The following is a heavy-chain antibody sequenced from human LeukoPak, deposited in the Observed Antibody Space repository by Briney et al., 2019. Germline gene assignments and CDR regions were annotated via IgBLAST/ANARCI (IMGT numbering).Heavy chain of an antibody. D-gene: IGHD2-21*02. CDR1: GFTFSSYD. V-gene: IGHV3-13*04. J-gene: IGHJ6*02. CDR2: IGTAGDT. CDR3: ARGRGGDHYYYYGMDV. Sequence: GGSLRLSCAASGFTFSSYDMHWVRQATGKGLEWVSAIGTAGDTYYPGSVKGRFTISRENAKNSLYLQMNSLRAGDTAVYYCARGRGGDHYYYYGMDVWGQGTTVTVSS.